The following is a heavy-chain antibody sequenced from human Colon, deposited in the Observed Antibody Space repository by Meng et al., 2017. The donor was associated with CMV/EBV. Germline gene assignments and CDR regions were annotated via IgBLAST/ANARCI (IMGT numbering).Heavy chain of an antibody. V-gene: IGHV4-34*01. Sequence: GSLRLSCAVYGGSFSGYYWSWIRQPPGKGLEWIGEINHSGSTNYNPSLKSRVTISVDTSKNQFSLKLSSVTAADTAVYYCARVNGIVGAIDAFDIWGQGTMVTVSS. CDR2: INHSGST. J-gene: IGHJ3*02. D-gene: IGHD1-26*01. CDR1: GGSFSGYY. CDR3: ARVNGIVGAIDAFDI.